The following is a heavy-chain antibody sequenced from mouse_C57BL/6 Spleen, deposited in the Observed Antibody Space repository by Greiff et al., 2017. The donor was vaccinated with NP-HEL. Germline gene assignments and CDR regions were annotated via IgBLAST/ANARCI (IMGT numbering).Heavy chain of an antibody. Sequence: QVQLQQSGAELVKPGASVKISCKASGYAFSSYWMNWVKQRPGKGLEWIGQIYPGDGDTNYNGKFKGKATLTADKSSSTAYMQLSSLTSEDSAVYFCARSGITTASYYFDYWGQGTTLTVSS. D-gene: IGHD1-2*01. V-gene: IGHV1-80*01. CDR2: IYPGDGDT. CDR1: GYAFSSYW. J-gene: IGHJ2*01. CDR3: ARSGITTASYYFDY.